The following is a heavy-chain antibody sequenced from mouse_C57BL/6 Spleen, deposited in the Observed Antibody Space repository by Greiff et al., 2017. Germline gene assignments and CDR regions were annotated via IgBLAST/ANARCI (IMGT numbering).Heavy chain of an antibody. CDR1: GYAFSSSW. V-gene: IGHV1-82*01. D-gene: IGHD4-1*01. CDR2: IYPGDGDT. CDR3: ARVLGGAWYFDV. J-gene: IGHJ1*03. Sequence: QIQLQQSGPELVKPGASVKISCKASGYAFSSSWMNWVKQRPGKGLEWIGRIYPGDGDTNYNGKFKGKATLTADKSSSTAYMQLSSLTSEDSAVYFCARVLGGAWYFDVWGTGTTVTVSS.